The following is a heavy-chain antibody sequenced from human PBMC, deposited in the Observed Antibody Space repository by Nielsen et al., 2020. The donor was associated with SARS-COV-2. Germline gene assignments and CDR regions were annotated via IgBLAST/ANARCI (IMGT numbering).Heavy chain of an antibody. CDR1: GFTFSSYA. D-gene: IGHD1-26*01. Sequence: GGSLRLSCAASGFTFSSYAMSWVRQAPGKGLEWVSAISGSGGSTYYADSVKGRFTISRDNSKNTLYLQMNSLRAEDTAVYYYAKDPGIVGATTGAFDIWGQGTMVTVSS. V-gene: IGHV3-23*01. CDR3: AKDPGIVGATTGAFDI. J-gene: IGHJ3*02. CDR2: ISGSGGST.